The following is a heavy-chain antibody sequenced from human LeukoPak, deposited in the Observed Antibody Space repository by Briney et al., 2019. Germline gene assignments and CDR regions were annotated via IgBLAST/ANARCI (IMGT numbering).Heavy chain of an antibody. V-gene: IGHV4-4*07. D-gene: IGHD3-10*01. CDR3: ARGGYYGSGNDFRFDP. Sequence: ASETLSLTCTVSGSSISSYYWGWIRQPAGKGLEWIGRIYTSGSTNYNPSLKSRVTISVDTSKNQFPLKLSSVTAADTAVYYCARGGYYGSGNDFRFDPWGQGTLVTVSS. J-gene: IGHJ5*02. CDR2: IYTSGST. CDR1: GSSISSYY.